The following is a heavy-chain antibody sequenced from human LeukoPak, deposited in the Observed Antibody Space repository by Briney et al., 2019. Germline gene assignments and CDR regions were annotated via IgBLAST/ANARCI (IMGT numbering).Heavy chain of an antibody. CDR2: INHSGST. D-gene: IGHD3-22*01. Sequence: SETLSLTCAVYGWSFSGYYWSWIRQPPGKGLEWIGEINHSGSTNYNPSLKSRVTISVDTSKNQFSLKLSSVTAADTAVYYCARGPYYDSSGYTYYYYYYMDVWGKGTTVTVSS. J-gene: IGHJ6*03. CDR3: ARGPYYDSSGYTYYYYYYMDV. CDR1: GWSFSGYY. V-gene: IGHV4-34*01.